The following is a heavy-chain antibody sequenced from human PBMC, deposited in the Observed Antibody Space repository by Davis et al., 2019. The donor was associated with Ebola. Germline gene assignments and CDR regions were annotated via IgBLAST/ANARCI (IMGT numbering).Heavy chain of an antibody. CDR3: VRDPALVVTGGGWFFGL. J-gene: IGHJ2*01. CDR1: EFIFSSYS. Sequence: GESLKISCAASEFIFSSYSMNWVRQAPGKGLEWVSFISSSSNYIYYADSVKGRFTVSRDNAKNSLYLQMNSLRAEDTAVYYCVRDPALVVTGGGWFFGLWGRGTLVTVSS. V-gene: IGHV3-21*01. CDR2: ISSSSNYI. D-gene: IGHD2-21*02.